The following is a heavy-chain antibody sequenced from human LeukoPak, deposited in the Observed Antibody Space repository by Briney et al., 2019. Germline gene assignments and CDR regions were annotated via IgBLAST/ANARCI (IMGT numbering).Heavy chain of an antibody. CDR2: ISPSSGYI. D-gene: IGHD2-2*01. CDR1: GFLFSTYG. Sequence: PGGSLRLSCAASGFLFSTYGFNWVRQAPGKGLEWVSFISPSSGYIYYADSVKGRFTISRDNAKNTLYLQMNSLRAEDTAVYYCARGGVPGAFDYWGQGTLVTVS. J-gene: IGHJ4*02. CDR3: ARGGVPGAFDY. V-gene: IGHV3-21*01.